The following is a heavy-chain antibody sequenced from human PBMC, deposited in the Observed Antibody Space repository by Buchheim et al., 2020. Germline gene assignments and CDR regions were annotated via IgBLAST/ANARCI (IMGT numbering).Heavy chain of an antibody. CDR3: ARDGGYYDSSGYSGGDY. CDR2: ISYDGSNK. D-gene: IGHD3-22*01. CDR1: GFTFSSYA. Sequence: QVQLVESGGGVVQPGRSLRLSCAASGFTFSSYAMHWVRQAPSKGLEWVAVISYDGSNKYYADSVKGRFTISGDNSKNTLYLQMNSLRAEDTAVYYCARDGGYYDSSGYSGGDYWGQGTL. J-gene: IGHJ4*02. V-gene: IGHV3-30-3*01.